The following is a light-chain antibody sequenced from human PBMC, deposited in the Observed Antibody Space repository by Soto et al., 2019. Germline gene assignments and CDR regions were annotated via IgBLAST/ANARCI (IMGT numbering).Light chain of an antibody. CDR1: QSVSSSF. J-gene: IGKJ1*01. CDR2: GTS. V-gene: IGKV3-20*01. Sequence: EVVLTQSPGTLSLSPGERATLSCRASQSVSSSFFAWYQQKPGQAPRLLLYGTSTRASGFPDRFSGSGSGTDFTLTISRLEPEDFAVYYCQQYGSSPVTFGQGTKV. CDR3: QQYGSSPVT.